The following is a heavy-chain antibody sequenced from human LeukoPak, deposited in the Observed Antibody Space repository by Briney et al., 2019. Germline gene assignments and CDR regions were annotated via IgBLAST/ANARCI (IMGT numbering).Heavy chain of an antibody. CDR3: ASTIMGYDSSGYYYPEVFVDY. CDR2: IYTSGST. D-gene: IGHD3-22*01. V-gene: IGHV4-61*02. CDR1: GGSISSGGYY. Sequence: SQTLSLTCTVSGGSISSGGYYWSWIRQPAGKGLEWIGRIYTSGSTNYNPSLKSRVTISVDTSKNQFSLKLSSVTAADTAVYYCASTIMGYDSSGYYYPEVFVDYWGQGTLVTVSS. J-gene: IGHJ4*02.